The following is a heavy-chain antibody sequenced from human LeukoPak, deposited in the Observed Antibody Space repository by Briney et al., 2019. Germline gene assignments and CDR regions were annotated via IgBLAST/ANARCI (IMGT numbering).Heavy chain of an antibody. CDR2: IWYDGSNK. CDR3: AKDYSRSYYVLDY. Sequence: PGGSLRLSCAASGFTFSSYAMSWVRQAPGKGLEWVAVIWYDGSNKYYAESVKGRFTISRDNSKNTLYLQMNSLRAEDTAVYYCAKDYSRSYYVLDYWGQGTLVTVSS. D-gene: IGHD1-26*01. CDR1: GFTFSSYA. J-gene: IGHJ4*02. V-gene: IGHV3-33*06.